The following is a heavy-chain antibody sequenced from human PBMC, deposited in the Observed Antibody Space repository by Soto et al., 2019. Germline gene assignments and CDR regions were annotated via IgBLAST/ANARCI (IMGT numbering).Heavy chain of an antibody. D-gene: IGHD6-6*01. CDR2: IYSGGST. J-gene: IGHJ3*02. Sequence: GGSLRLSCAASGFTVSSNYMSWVRQAPGKGLEWVSVIYSGGSTYYADSVKGRFTISRDNSKNTLYLQMNSLRAEDTAVYYCARDRSDIAARPRGAFDIWGQGTMVTVSS. CDR3: ARDRSDIAARPRGAFDI. CDR1: GFTVSSNY. V-gene: IGHV3-53*01.